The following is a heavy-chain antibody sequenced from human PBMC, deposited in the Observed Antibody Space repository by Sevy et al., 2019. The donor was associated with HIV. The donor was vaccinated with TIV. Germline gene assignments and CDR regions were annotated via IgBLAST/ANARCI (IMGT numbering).Heavy chain of an antibody. CDR3: TRGAVAGIGRGAYYFDY. D-gene: IGHD6-19*01. V-gene: IGHV3-49*03. J-gene: IGHJ4*02. CDR2: IRSKAYGGTT. CDR1: GFTFGDYA. Sequence: GGSLRLSCTASGFTFGDYAMSWFRQAPGKGLEWVGFIRSKAYGGTTEHAASVKGRFTISRDDSKSIAYLQMNSLKTEDTAVYYCTRGAVAGIGRGAYYFDYWGQGTLVTVSS.